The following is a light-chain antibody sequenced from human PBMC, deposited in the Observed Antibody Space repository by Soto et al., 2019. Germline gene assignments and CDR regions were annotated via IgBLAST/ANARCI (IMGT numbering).Light chain of an antibody. V-gene: IGKV1-12*01. CDR2: VAS. CDR3: QQTNTFPYT. J-gene: IGKJ2*01. CDR1: QGINSR. Sequence: DIHVTQSPSSVSASVGDRVTITCRASQGINSRLAWYQQKAGKAPKLLIYVASTLQSGVPSRFSGSGSGTDFTLTISSLQPEDFATYYCQQTNTFPYTFGQGTKLEIK.